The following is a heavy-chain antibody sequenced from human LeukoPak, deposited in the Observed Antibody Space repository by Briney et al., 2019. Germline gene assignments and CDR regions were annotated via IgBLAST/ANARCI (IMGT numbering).Heavy chain of an antibody. CDR1: GFTFSNYG. CDR2: IWYDGSNK. J-gene: IGHJ4*02. Sequence: GGSLRLSCAASGFTFSNYGMHWVRQAPGKGLEWVAAIWYDGSNKYHADSVKGRFTISRDNSKNTLYLQMNSLRAEDTAGYYCAKGRNDYGDAALNYWGQGTLVTVSS. V-gene: IGHV3-33*06. CDR3: AKGRNDYGDAALNY. D-gene: IGHD4-17*01.